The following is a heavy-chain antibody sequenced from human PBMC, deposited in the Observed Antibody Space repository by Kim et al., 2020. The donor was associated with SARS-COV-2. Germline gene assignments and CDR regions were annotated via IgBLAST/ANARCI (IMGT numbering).Heavy chain of an antibody. J-gene: IGHJ5*02. D-gene: IGHD2-2*02. CDR2: IYTSGST. V-gene: IGHV4-61*02. CDR1: GGSISSGSYY. CDR3: ARDRYAGYCSSTSCYSYWFDP. Sequence: SETLSLTCTVSGGSISSGSYYWSWIRQPAGKGLEWIGRIYTSGSTNYNPSLKSRVTISVDTSKNQFSLKLSSVTAADTAVYYCARDRYAGYCSSTSCYSYWFDPWGQGTLVTVSS.